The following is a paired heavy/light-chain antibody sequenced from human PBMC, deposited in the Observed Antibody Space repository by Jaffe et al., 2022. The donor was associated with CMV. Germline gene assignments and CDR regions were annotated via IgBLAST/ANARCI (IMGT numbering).Light chain of an antibody. CDR2: AAS. CDR1: QGIGNS. J-gene: IGKJ5*01. Sequence: IQMTQSPSSLSASIGDRVTITCRASQGIGNSLAWYQQTPGKAPKLLLYAASKLGSGVPSRFSGSGSGTEYTLTISSLQPEDFATYYCQQYYNIPPITFGQGTRLEIK. V-gene: IGKV1-NL1*01. CDR3: QQYYNIPPIT.
Heavy chain of an antibody. D-gene: IGHD7-27*01. CDR2: ISSDGSNQ. Sequence: QVQLVESGGGAVQPGRSLRLSCAASGFSFSSYAMHWVRQAPGKGLEWVAAISSDGSNQYYADSVKGRFTISRDNSRDTLYLQMNSLRPEDTAMYYCAKDLKGKGAVSGLNWGPREYVYYYYAMDVWGQGTTVTVSS. CDR3: AKDLKGKGAVSGLNWGPREYVYYYYAMDV. V-gene: IGHV3-30*18. CDR1: GFSFSSYA. J-gene: IGHJ6*02.